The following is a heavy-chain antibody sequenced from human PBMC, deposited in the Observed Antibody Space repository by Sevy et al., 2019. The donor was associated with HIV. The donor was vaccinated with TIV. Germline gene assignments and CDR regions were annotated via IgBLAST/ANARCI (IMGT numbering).Heavy chain of an antibody. V-gene: IGHV3-15*01. CDR1: GFTLDSYS. Sequence: GGSLRLSCAASGFTLDSYSMNWVRQAPGKGLEWIGRIKNKPDGGTTDYAAPVKGRFTISRDDSKNTLYLQMNSLKTEDTAVYYCCTEGNVLLAEGWGHWFDPWGQGTLVTVSS. J-gene: IGHJ5*02. D-gene: IGHD2-8*01. CDR3: CTEGNVLLAEGWGHWFDP. CDR2: IKNKPDGGTT.